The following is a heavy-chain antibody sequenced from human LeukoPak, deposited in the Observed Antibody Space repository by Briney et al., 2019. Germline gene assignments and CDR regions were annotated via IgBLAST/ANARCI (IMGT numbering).Heavy chain of an antibody. D-gene: IGHD7-27*01. CDR2: TSSDLNVK. CDR1: GFTFRNYV. Sequence: GGSLRLSCAASGFTFRNYVIHWVRRAPGKGLEWVAVTSSDLNVKLYADSVKGRFTISRDNFKNALYLQMNSLRVEDTAVYYCAIDPNWGTHSWGQGVLVTVSS. V-gene: IGHV3-30-3*01. J-gene: IGHJ4*02. CDR3: AIDPNWGTHS.